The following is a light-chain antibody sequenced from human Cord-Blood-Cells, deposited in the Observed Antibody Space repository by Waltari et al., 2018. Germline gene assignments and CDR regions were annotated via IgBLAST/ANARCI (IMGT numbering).Light chain of an antibody. V-gene: IGKV1-39*01. J-gene: IGKJ1*01. CDR3: QQSYSTPRT. CDR1: QSISSY. CDR2: AAS. Sequence: MPMNQSPSSLSASVGDRVTITYRASQSISSYLNWYQQKPGKAPKLLIYAASSLQSGVPSRFSGSGSGTDFTLTISSLQPEDFATYYCQQSYSTPRTFGQGTKVEIK.